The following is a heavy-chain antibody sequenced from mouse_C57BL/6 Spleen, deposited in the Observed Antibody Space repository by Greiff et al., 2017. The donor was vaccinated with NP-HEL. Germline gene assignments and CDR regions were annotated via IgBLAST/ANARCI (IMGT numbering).Heavy chain of an antibody. V-gene: IGHV1-42*01. D-gene: IGHD2-4*01. J-gene: IGHJ2*01. CDR1: GYSFTGYY. CDR2: INPSTGGT. CDR3: ARYDYDGALDY. Sequence: EVQLQQSGPELVKPGASVKISCKASGYSFTGYYMNWVKQSPEKSLEWIGEINPSTGGTTYNQKFKAKATLTVDRSSSTAYMQLKSLTSEDSAVYYCARYDYDGALDYWGQGTTFTVSS.